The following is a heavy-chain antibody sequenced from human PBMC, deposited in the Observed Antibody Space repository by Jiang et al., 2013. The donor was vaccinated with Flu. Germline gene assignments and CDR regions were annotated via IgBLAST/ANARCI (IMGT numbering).Heavy chain of an antibody. Sequence: KPSETLSLTCAVYGGSFSDCYWSWIRQPPGKGLEWIGEINHSGSTNYNPSLKSRVTISVDTSKNQFSLKLSSVTAADTAVYYCAGDPPGEAARWGQGTLVTVSS. CDR1: GGSFSDCY. J-gene: IGHJ4*02. CDR3: AGDPPGEAAR. CDR2: INHSGST. V-gene: IGHV4-34*01. D-gene: IGHD6-6*01.